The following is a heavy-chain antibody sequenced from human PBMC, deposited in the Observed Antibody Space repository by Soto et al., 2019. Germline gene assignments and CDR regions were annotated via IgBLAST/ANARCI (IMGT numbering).Heavy chain of an antibody. CDR2: MNPNSGNT. D-gene: IGHD1-20*01. Sequence: ASVKVSCKASGYTFTSYDINWVRQATGQGLEWMGWMNPNSGNTGYAQKFQGRVTMTRNTSISTAYMELSSLRSEDTAVYYCAAEVGSVYYYYYGMDVWGQGTTVTV. J-gene: IGHJ6*02. CDR3: AAEVGSVYYYYYGMDV. CDR1: GYTFTSYD. V-gene: IGHV1-8*01.